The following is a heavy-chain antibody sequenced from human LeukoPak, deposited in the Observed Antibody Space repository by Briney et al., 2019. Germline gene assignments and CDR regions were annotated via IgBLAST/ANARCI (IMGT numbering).Heavy chain of an antibody. CDR1: GGSISSYY. D-gene: IGHD3-22*01. CDR3: ARDKYYYDSSGSLDY. V-gene: IGHV4-4*07. Sequence: SETLSLTCTVSGGSISSYYWSWIRQPAGKGLEWIGRIYTSGSTNYNPSLKSRVTMSVDKSKNQFSLKLSSVTAADTAVYYCARDKYYYDSSGSLDYWGQGTLVTVSS. CDR2: IYTSGST. J-gene: IGHJ4*02.